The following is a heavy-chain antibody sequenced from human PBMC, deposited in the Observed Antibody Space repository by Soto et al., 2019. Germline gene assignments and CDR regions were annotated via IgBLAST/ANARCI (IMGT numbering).Heavy chain of an antibody. J-gene: IGHJ3*02. Sequence: PSETLSLTCTVSGGSISSYYWSWIRQPPGKGLEWIGYIYYSGSTNYNPSLKSRVTISVDTSKNQFSLKLSSVTAADTAVYYCAREDSSGWYLAAFDIWGQGTMVTVSS. CDR1: GGSISSYY. V-gene: IGHV4-59*12. CDR2: IYYSGST. CDR3: AREDSSGWYLAAFDI. D-gene: IGHD6-19*01.